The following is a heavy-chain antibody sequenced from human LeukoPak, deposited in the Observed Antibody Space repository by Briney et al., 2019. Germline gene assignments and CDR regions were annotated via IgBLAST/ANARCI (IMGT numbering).Heavy chain of an antibody. Sequence: PGGSLRLSCAASGFTFSSYWMHWVRQAPGKGLVWVSRINSDGSSTSYADSVKGRFTISRDNAKNTLYLQMNSLRAEDTAVYYCARVYGDYIFYYYYYMDVWGKGTTVTISS. CDR1: GFTFSSYW. CDR3: ARVYGDYIFYYYYYMDV. CDR2: INSDGSST. J-gene: IGHJ6*03. V-gene: IGHV3-74*01. D-gene: IGHD4-17*01.